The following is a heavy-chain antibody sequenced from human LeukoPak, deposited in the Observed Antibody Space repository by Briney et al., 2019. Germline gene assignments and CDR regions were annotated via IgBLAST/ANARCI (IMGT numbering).Heavy chain of an antibody. CDR1: GFTVSTNY. CDR2: IYSGGST. D-gene: IGHD6-19*01. V-gene: IGHV3-66*04. J-gene: IGHJ3*02. CDR3: ASHSSGWYIYAFDI. Sequence: GGSLRLSCAASGFTVSTNYTTWVRQAPGKGLEWVSVIYSGGSTYYADSVKGRFTISRDNSKNTMHLQVNSLRAEDTAVYYCASHSSGWYIYAFDIWGQGTMVTVSS.